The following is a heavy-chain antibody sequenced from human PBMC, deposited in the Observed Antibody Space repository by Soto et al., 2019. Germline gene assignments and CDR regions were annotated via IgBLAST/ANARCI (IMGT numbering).Heavy chain of an antibody. CDR3: ARGRSAAGTGWFDP. Sequence: QVQLVQSGAEVKKPGASVKVSCKASGYTFTSYDINWVRQATGQGLEWMGWMNPNSGNTGYAQKFQGRVTMTRNTSITTAYMELSSLRSEDTAVYSGARGRSAAGTGWFDPWGQGTLVTVSS. CDR1: GYTFTSYD. V-gene: IGHV1-8*01. CDR2: MNPNSGNT. D-gene: IGHD6-13*01. J-gene: IGHJ5*02.